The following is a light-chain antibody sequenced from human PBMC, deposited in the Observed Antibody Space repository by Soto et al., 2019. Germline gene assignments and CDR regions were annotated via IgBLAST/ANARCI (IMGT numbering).Light chain of an antibody. V-gene: IGKV1-33*01. CDR1: QDINNY. CDR2: DAS. Sequence: DIQMTQSPSSLSASVGDRVTITCQASQDINNYLNWYQQKPGKAPKLLIYDASNLETGVPSRFSGSGSGTDFTFTISSLQPEDFATYYCQQYDNLVTITFGHGTRLEIK. J-gene: IGKJ5*01. CDR3: QQYDNLVTIT.